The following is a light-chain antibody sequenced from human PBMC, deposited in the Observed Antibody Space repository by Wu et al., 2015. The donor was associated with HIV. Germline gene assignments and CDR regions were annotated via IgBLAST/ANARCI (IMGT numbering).Light chain of an antibody. V-gene: IGKV1-39*01. CDR3: QQSYSDFLT. J-gene: IGKJ4*01. CDR1: QSISTL. Sequence: DIQLTQSPSSLSASVGDRVTITCRASQSISTLLHWYQQTPGKAPRLLIYGASNLQGGVPSRFSGGGSGTDFTLTISSLEPGDFATYYCQQSYSDFLTFGGGTRVEVK. CDR2: GAS.